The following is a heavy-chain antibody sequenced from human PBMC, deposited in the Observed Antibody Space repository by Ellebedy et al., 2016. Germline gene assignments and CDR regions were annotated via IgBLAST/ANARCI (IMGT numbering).Heavy chain of an antibody. CDR3: ARGKRLLWFGESTPWYFDL. CDR1: GGTFSSYA. J-gene: IGHJ2*01. Sequence: ASVKVSCKASGGTFSSYAISWVRQAPGQGLEWMGGIIPILGIANYAQKFQGRVTITADKSTSTAYMELSSLRSEDTAVYYCARGKRLLWFGESTPWYFDLWGRGTLVTVSS. V-gene: IGHV1-69*10. CDR2: IIPILGIA. D-gene: IGHD3-10*01.